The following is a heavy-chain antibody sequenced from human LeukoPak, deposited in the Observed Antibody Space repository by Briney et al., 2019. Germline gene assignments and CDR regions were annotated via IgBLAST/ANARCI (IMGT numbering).Heavy chain of an antibody. CDR2: INHSGST. CDR1: GGSFSGYY. D-gene: IGHD3-22*01. Sequence: PSETLSLTCAVYGGSFSGYYWSWIRQPPGKGLEWIGEINHSGSTNYNPSLKSRVTISVDTSKNQFSLKLSSVTAADTAVYYCARGRFGTYYYDSSGYYFNYWGQGTLVTVSS. V-gene: IGHV4-34*01. CDR3: ARGRFGTYYYDSSGYYFNY. J-gene: IGHJ4*02.